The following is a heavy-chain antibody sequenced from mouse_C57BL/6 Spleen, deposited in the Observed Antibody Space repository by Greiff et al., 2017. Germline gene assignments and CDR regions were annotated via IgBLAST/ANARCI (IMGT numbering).Heavy chain of an antibody. CDR3: WIYYDYDDFDV. V-gene: IGHV1-39*01. Sequence: EVNLVESGPELVKPGASVKISCKASGYSFTDYNMNWVKQSNGKSLEWIGVINPNYGTTSYNQKFKGKATLTVDQSSSTAYMQLNSLTSEDSAVYYCWIYYDYDDFDVWGTGTTVTVSS. CDR1: GYSFTDYN. CDR2: INPNYGTT. J-gene: IGHJ1*03. D-gene: IGHD2-4*01.